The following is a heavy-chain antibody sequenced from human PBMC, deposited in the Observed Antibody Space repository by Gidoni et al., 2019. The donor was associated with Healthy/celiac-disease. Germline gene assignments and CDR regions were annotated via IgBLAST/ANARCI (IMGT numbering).Heavy chain of an antibody. CDR1: GSTVSSNY. Sequence: EVQLVESGGGLVQPGGSLRPSCASSGSTVSSNYMSWVRQAPGKGLEWVSVIYSGGSTYYADSVKGRFTISRDNSKNTLYLQMNSLRAEDTAVYYCARERGSQGPGAFDIWGQGTMVTVSS. CDR3: ARERGSQGPGAFDI. CDR2: IYSGGST. D-gene: IGHD3-10*01. V-gene: IGHV3-66*02. J-gene: IGHJ3*02.